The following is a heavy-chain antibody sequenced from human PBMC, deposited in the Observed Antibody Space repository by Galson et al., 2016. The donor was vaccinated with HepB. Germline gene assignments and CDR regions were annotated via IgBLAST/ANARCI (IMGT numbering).Heavy chain of an antibody. J-gene: IGHJ3*02. V-gene: IGHV3-53*01. CDR1: GFTISSHY. CDR3: AREAIAAAGTHDAFDI. Sequence: SLRLSCAASGFTISSHYMSWVRQAPGKGLEWVSTIYSDGSTYYADSVKGRFTISRDNPKNTVYLQMNSLRAEDTAVYYCAREAIAAAGTHDAFDIWGQGTMVTVCS. CDR2: IYSDGST. D-gene: IGHD6-13*01.